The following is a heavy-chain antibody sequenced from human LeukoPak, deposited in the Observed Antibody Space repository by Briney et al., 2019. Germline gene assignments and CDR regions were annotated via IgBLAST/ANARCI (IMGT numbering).Heavy chain of an antibody. CDR2: ISAYNGNT. CDR1: GYTFTSYG. D-gene: IGHD2-2*01. V-gene: IGHV1-18*01. CDR3: ARGYCSSTSCPYGMDV. J-gene: IGHJ6*02. Sequence: ASVKVSCKASGYTFTSYGISWVRQAPGQGLEWMGWISAYNGNTNYAQKLQGRVTMTTDTSTSTACMELRSLISDDTAVCYCARGYCSSTSCPYGMDVWGQGTTVTVSS.